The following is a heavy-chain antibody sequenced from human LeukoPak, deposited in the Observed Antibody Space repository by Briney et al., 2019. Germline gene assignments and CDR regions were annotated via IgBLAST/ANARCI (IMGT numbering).Heavy chain of an antibody. V-gene: IGHV4-34*01. J-gene: IGHJ4*02. CDR2: INHSGST. CDR1: X. CDR3: ARGRWGGRTLNY. Sequence: XXXWIRQPPGXXXEWIGEINHSGSTNYNPSLKSRVTISVDTSKNQFSLKLSSVTAADTAVYYCARGRWGGRTLNYWGQGTLVTVSS. D-gene: IGHD4-23*01.